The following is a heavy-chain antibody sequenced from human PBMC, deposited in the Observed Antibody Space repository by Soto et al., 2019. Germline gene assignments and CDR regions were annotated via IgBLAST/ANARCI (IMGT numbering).Heavy chain of an antibody. J-gene: IGHJ2*01. V-gene: IGHV4-4*07. CDR3: ARGMGRYFDL. CDR2: ISARGRT. CDR1: GDSISNFY. Sequence: SETLSLTCTVSGDSISNFYWSWIRQPTGKGLESLGRISARGRTNYNPSLQSRVAMSLDTSKNQFSLRLTSLSAADTAVYFCARGMGRYFDLWGRGTLATVSS. D-gene: IGHD2-8*01.